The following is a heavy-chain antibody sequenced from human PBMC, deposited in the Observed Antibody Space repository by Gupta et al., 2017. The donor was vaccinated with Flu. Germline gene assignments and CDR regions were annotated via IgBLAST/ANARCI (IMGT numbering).Heavy chain of an antibody. CDR3: ARHRSYMIGGDAFDI. CDR2: LYPGDSDS. J-gene: IGHJ3*02. Sequence: EVQLVQSGAEVKKPGESLRISCKGSGFRFTHYWIGWVRQMPGKGLEWMGILYPGDSDSRDSPSFQGQVTISADKSISTAYLQWRSLKASDTAMYYCARHRSYMIGGDAFDIWGQGTLVTVSS. V-gene: IGHV5-51*01. CDR1: GFRFTHYW. D-gene: IGHD3-16*01.